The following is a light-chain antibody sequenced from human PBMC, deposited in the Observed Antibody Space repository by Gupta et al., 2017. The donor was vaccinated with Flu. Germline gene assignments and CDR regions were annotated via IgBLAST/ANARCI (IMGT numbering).Light chain of an antibody. V-gene: IGLV1-44*01. CDR2: SDS. J-gene: IGLJ1*01. Sequence: QSVLTPPPPASRAPGQRVSIPCSGSSSNIGSKTVNWYQHFPGTAPKIIIYSDSQRPSGVPDRFSGSKSGTSASLAISGLQSEDEADYYCAAYDDSLNEFVFGTGTKVTVL. CDR3: AAYDDSLNEFV. CDR1: SSNIGSKT.